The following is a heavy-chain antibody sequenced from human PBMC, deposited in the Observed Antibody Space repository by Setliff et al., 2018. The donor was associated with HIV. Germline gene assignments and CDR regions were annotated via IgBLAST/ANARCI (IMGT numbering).Heavy chain of an antibody. CDR3: ARVVDADYLDY. D-gene: IGHD2-15*01. V-gene: IGHV3-48*01. J-gene: IGHJ4*02. CDR2: ISSSTSTI. Sequence: GSLRLSCAASGFIFSSYSMNWVRQAPGKGLEWVSYISSSTSTIYYADSVKGRFTISRDNSKNTLYLQMNSLGADDTAMYYCARVVDADYLDYWGQGTPVTVSS. CDR1: GFIFSSYS.